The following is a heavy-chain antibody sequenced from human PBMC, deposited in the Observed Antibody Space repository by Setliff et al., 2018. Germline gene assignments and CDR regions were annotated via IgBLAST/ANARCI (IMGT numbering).Heavy chain of an antibody. V-gene: IGHV4-4*07. Sequence: WETLSLTCTVSGGSISSYYWSWIRQPAGKGLEWIGRIYTSGSTNYNPSLKSRVTMSVDTSKNQFSLKLSSVTAADTAVYYCARDRRGYSYGSLGYYYYYMDVWGKGTTVT. D-gene: IGHD5-18*01. CDR1: GGSISSYY. CDR2: IYTSGST. J-gene: IGHJ6*03. CDR3: ARDRRGYSYGSLGYYYYYMDV.